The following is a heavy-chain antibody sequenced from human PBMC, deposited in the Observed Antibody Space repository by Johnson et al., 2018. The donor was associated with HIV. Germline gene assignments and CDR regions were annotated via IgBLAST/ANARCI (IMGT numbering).Heavy chain of an antibody. Sequence: VQLVESGGGLVQPGRSLRLSCTASGINFGSYWMHWFRQAPGKGLVWVSHIKSDGSYTNYADSVKGRFTVSRDNSKNTLYLQMNSLRAEDTAVYYCSKCIWRSRLIDAFDFWGQGTVVTVSS. CDR2: IKSDGSYT. CDR3: SKCIWRSRLIDAFDF. CDR1: GINFGSYW. J-gene: IGHJ3*01. D-gene: IGHD6-13*01. V-gene: IGHV3-74*02.